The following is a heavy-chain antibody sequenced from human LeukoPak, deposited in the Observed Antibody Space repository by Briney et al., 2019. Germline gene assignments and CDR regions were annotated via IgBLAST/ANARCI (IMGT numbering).Heavy chain of an antibody. CDR2: IRSSGTT. Sequence: GGSLSLSCTISGFTFGTHTMHWFRQAPGKGLQWIGFIRSSGTTQYAASVKGRFTISRDDSKSIAYLQMNSLKTEDTAVYYCTRDRFYVWFDPWGQGTLVTVSS. D-gene: IGHD3-16*01. CDR1: GFTFGTHT. CDR3: TRDRFYVWFDP. J-gene: IGHJ5*02. V-gene: IGHV3-49*03.